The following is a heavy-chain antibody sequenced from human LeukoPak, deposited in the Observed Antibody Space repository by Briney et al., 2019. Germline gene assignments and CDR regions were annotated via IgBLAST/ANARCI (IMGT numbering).Heavy chain of an antibody. CDR3: ASPGQTNAFYI. CDR1: GYRFTSHW. D-gene: IGHD1/OR15-1a*01. CDR2: INPSHSDT. Sequence: GESLKISCKASGYRFTSHWIGWVRQTPGKGLEWMGIINPSHSDTRYSPSYQGQVTISVGKSINTAYLQWSSLKASDTAMYYCASPGQTNAFYIWGRGTMVTVSS. V-gene: IGHV5-51*01. J-gene: IGHJ3*02.